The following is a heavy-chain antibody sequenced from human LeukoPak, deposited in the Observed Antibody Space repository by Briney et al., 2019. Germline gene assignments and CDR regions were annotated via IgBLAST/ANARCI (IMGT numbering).Heavy chain of an antibody. J-gene: IGHJ6*02. Sequence: SETLSLTCAVYGGSFSGYYWSWIRQPPGKRLEWIGEINHSGSTNYNPSLKSRVTISVDTSKNQFSLKLSSVTAADTAVYYCARGPATVSGCYWPYYHYYYGMDVWGQGTTVTLSS. CDR3: ARGPATVSGCYWPYYHYYYGMDV. CDR2: INHSGST. CDR1: GGSFSGYY. V-gene: IGHV4-34*01. D-gene: IGHD3-10*01.